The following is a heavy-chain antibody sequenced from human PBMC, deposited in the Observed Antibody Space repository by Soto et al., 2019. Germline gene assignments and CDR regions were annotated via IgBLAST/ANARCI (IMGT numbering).Heavy chain of an antibody. Sequence: PSETLSLTCAVSGGYIRSRFHYWGWIRQPPGKGLEWIGYIYHSGSTYYNPSLKSRVTISVDRSKNQFSLKLSSVTAADTAVYYCARESVTPKGLNWFDPWGQGTLVTVSS. J-gene: IGHJ5*02. D-gene: IGHD5-18*01. V-gene: IGHV4-30-2*01. CDR2: IYHSGST. CDR3: ARESVTPKGLNWFDP. CDR1: GGYIRSRFHY.